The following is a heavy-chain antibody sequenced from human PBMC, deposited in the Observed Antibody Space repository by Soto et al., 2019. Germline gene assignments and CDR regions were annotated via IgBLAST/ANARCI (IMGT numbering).Heavy chain of an antibody. CDR1: GYTFTSYY. V-gene: IGHV1-46*01. J-gene: IGHJ5*02. CDR2: INPSGGRT. CDR3: AREQQQLVRWFDP. D-gene: IGHD6-13*01. Sequence: QVQLVQSGAEVKKPGASVKVSCKASGYTFTSYYMHWVRQAPGQGLEWMGIINPSGGRTSYAQKFQGRVTMTRDTSTSTVYMELSSLRSEDTAVYYCAREQQQLVRWFDPWGQGTLVTVSS.